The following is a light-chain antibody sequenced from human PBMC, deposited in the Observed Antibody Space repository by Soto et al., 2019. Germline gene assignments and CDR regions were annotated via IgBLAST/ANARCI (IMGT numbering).Light chain of an antibody. Sequence: EIVLTQSPGTLSLSPGERATLSCRASQSVSSSYLAWYQQKPGQAPRLIIYGASSRATGIPDRFSGSGSGTDFTLTISRVEPEEFAVYYCQQYGSSPLTFGGGTKVEIK. J-gene: IGKJ4*01. CDR1: QSVSSSY. CDR2: GAS. CDR3: QQYGSSPLT. V-gene: IGKV3-20*01.